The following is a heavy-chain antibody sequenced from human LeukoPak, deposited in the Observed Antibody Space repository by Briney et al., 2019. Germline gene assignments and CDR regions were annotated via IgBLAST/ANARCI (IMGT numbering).Heavy chain of an antibody. V-gene: IGHV4-39*07. D-gene: IGHD6-13*01. J-gene: IGHJ4*02. Sequence: SETLFLTCTVSGGSISSSSYYWGWIRQPPGKGLEWIGSIYYSGSTYYNPSLKSRVTISVDTSKNQFSLKLSSVTAADTAVYYCAREYNSSSWYRVGFQVLSWGFWGQGTLVTVSS. CDR3: AREYNSSSWYRVGFQVLSWGF. CDR1: GGSISSSSYY. CDR2: IYYSGST.